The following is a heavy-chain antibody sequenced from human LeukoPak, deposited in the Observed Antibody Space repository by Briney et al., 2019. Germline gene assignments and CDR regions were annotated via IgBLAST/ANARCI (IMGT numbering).Heavy chain of an antibody. Sequence: PGGSLRLSCAASGFTFSYYCMHWVRQAPGKGLEWVAVISYDGSNKYYAESVKGRFTISRDNSKNTLYLQMNSLRAEDTAVYYCAKDYYDSSGYYNDAFDMWGQGTMVTVSS. CDR2: ISYDGSNK. J-gene: IGHJ3*02. V-gene: IGHV3-30*18. CDR1: GFTFSYYC. D-gene: IGHD3-22*01. CDR3: AKDYYDSSGYYNDAFDM.